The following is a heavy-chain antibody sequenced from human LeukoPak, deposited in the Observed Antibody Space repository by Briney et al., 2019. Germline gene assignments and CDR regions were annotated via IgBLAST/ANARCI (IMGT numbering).Heavy chain of an antibody. D-gene: IGHD1-14*01. CDR1: GFSLTDYY. CDR2: ITATGSTT. Sequence: GGSLRLSCAASGFSLTDYYATWIRQVPGKGLEWVSYITATGSTTYYADSLKGRFTISRDTARSFVYLQMHSPRVDDTAVYYCARRTLITPGGFDYWGRGTLVSVSS. CDR3: ARRTLITPGGFDY. V-gene: IGHV3-11*01. J-gene: IGHJ4*02.